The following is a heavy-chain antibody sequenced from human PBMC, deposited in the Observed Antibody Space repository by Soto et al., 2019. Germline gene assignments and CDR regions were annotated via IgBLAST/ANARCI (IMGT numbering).Heavy chain of an antibody. J-gene: IGHJ6*03. V-gene: IGHV3-23*01. CDR1: GFTFSSYA. D-gene: IGHD4-17*01. CDR2: ISGSGGST. Sequence: PGGSLRLSCAASGFTFSSYAMSWVRQAPGKGLEWVSAISGSGGSTYYADSVKGRFTISRDNSKNTLYLQMNSLRAEDTAVYYCAKGYYPGDYGSYYYYMDVWGKGTTVTVSS. CDR3: AKGYYPGDYGSYYYYMDV.